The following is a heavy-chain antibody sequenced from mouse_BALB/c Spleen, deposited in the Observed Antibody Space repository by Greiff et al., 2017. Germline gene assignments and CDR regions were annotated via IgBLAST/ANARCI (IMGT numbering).Heavy chain of an antibody. V-gene: IGHV14-3*02. CDR1: GFNIKDTY. J-gene: IGHJ4*01. CDR2: IDPANGNT. Sequence: VHVKQSGAELVKPGASVKLSCTASGFNIKDTYMHWVKQRPEQGLEWIGRIDPANGNTKYDPKFQGKATITADTSSNTAYLQLSSLTSEDTAVYYCALYAMDYWGQGTSVTVSS. CDR3: ALYAMDY.